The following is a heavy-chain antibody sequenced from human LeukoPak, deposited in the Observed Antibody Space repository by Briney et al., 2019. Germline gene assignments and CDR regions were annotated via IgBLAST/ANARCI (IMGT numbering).Heavy chain of an antibody. CDR3: ARLFVRSGSLPPFDY. J-gene: IGHJ4*02. CDR2: SNWNGGST. CDR1: GFTFDDYG. D-gene: IGHD1-26*01. Sequence: GGSLRLSCAASGFTFDDYGMSWVRQAPGKGLEWVSGSNWNGGSTGYADSVKGRFTISRDNAKNSLYLQMNSVRAEDTALYYCARLFVRSGSLPPFDYWGQGTLVTVSS. V-gene: IGHV3-20*04.